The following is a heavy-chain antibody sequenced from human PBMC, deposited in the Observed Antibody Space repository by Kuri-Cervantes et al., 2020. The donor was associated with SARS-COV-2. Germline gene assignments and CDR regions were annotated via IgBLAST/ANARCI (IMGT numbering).Heavy chain of an antibody. D-gene: IGHD3-16*02. CDR3: ARDGGRDDYIWGSYRLFDY. J-gene: IGHJ4*02. CDR2: IKQDGSEK. V-gene: IGHV3-7*01. CDR1: GFTFSSYW. Sequence: GGSLRLSCAASGFTFSSYWMSWVRQAPGKGLEWVANIKQDGSEKYYVDSVKGRFTISRDSSKNTLYLQMNSLRAEDTAVYYCARDGGRDDYIWGSYRLFDYWGQGTLVTVSS.